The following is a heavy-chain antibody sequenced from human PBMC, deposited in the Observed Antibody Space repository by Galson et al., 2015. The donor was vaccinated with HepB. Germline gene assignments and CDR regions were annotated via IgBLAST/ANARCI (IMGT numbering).Heavy chain of an antibody. J-gene: IGHJ4*02. V-gene: IGHV1-69*01. D-gene: IGHD4-17*01. Sequence: VKVSCKASGGTFSSYAISWVRQAPGQGLEWMGGIIPIFGTANYAQKFQGRVTITADESTSTAYMELSSLRSEDTAVYYCARVRAYTVTTPYYFDYWGQGTLVTVSS. CDR3: ARVRAYTVTTPYYFDY. CDR1: GGTFSSYA. CDR2: IIPIFGTA.